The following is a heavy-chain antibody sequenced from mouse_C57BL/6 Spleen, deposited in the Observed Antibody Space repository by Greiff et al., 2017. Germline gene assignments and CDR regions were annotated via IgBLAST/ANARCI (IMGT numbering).Heavy chain of an antibody. D-gene: IGHD1-1*01. Sequence: EVKLQESGAELVKPGASVKLSCTASGFNIKDYYMHWVKQRTEQGLEWIGRIDPEDGETKYAPKFQGKATITADTSSNTAYLQLSSLTSEDTAVYYCARTYYYGSSYVDYAMDYWGQGTSVTVSS. V-gene: IGHV14-2*01. CDR3: ARTYYYGSSYVDYAMDY. J-gene: IGHJ4*01. CDR2: IDPEDGET. CDR1: GFNIKDYY.